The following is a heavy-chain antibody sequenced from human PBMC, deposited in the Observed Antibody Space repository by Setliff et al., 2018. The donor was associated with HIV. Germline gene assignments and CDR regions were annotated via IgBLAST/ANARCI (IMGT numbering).Heavy chain of an antibody. V-gene: IGHV4-38-2*02. CDR2: IYTSGST. J-gene: IGHJ4*02. CDR1: GYSISSGYY. CDR3: AREIPYSFGYYFDY. D-gene: IGHD5-18*01. Sequence: ASETLSLTCAVSGYSISSGYYWGWIRQPPGKGLEWIGRIYTSGSTNYNPSLKSRVTISVDTSKNQFSLKLRSVTAADTAAYYCAREIPYSFGYYFDYWGQGTLVTV.